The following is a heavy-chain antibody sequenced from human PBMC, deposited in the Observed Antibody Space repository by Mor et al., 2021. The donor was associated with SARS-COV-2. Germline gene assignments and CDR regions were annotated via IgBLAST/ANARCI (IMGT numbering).Heavy chain of an antibody. CDR2: T. CDR3: ARGLDFDY. J-gene: IGHJ4*02. V-gene: IGHV1-18*01. Sequence: TNYAQKLQGRVTMTTDTSTSTAYMELRSLRSDDTAVYYCARGLDFDYWGQGTLVTVSS.